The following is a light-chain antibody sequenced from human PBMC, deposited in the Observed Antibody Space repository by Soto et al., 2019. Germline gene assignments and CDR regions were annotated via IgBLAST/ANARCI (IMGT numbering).Light chain of an antibody. CDR2: EVS. CDR3: SSYAGSNNFDV. V-gene: IGLV2-8*01. CDR1: SSDVGGYNY. Sequence: HSALPKPPSASGSPGQSVTIACTGTSSDVGGYNYVSWYQQHPGKAPKLMIYEVSKRPSGVPDRFSGSKSGNTASLTVSGLQAEDEADYYCSSYAGSNNFDVFGTGTKVTVL. J-gene: IGLJ1*01.